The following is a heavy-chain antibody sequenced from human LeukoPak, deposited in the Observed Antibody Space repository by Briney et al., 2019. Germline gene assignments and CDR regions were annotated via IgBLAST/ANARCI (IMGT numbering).Heavy chain of an antibody. CDR2: ISYDGSNK. CDR3: ARHYYESSGYYYELDY. V-gene: IGHV3-30*14. Sequence: PGGSLRLSCAASGFTFSSCAMHWVRQAPGKGLEWVAVISYDGSNKYYADSVKGRFTISRDNSKNTLYLQMNSLRAEDTAVYYCARHYYESSGYYYELDYWGQGTLVTVSS. D-gene: IGHD3-22*01. CDR1: GFTFSSCA. J-gene: IGHJ4*02.